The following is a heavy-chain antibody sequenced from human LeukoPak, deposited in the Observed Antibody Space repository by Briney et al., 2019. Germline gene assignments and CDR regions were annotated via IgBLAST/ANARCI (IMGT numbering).Heavy chain of an antibody. CDR3: AKRSSTSSGYFDL. CDR2: ITGSGAYT. V-gene: IGHV3-23*01. Sequence: GGSLRLSCAASGFTFSIYAMSWVRQAPGKGLEWVSAITGSGAYTNYADSVKGRFTISRDNSKNTMYLQMNSLRAEDTAIYYCAKRSSTSSGYFDLWGWGTLVTVSS. J-gene: IGHJ4*02. D-gene: IGHD3-22*01. CDR1: GFTFSIYA.